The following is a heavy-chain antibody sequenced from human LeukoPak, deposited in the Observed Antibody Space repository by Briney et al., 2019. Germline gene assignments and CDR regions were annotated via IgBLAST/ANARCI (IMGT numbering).Heavy chain of an antibody. CDR1: GGSISGTNW. V-gene: IGHV4-4*02. J-gene: IGHJ4*02. D-gene: IGHD1-26*01. CDR2: ISLAGQT. CDR3: SRESGPFSPFGF. Sequence: PSGTLSLTCGVSGGSISGTNWWSWVRQPPGQGLEWIGEISLAGQTNYNPSLNGRVTMSLDKSSNQLSLNLTSVTAADTAVYYCSRESGPFSPFGFWGQGTLVSVHS.